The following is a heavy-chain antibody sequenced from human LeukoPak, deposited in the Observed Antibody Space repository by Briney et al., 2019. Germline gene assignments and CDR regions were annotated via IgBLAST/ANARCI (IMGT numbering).Heavy chain of an antibody. CDR3: AKVGVYSYGYMDV. Sequence: GGSLRLSCAASGFTLSSYAMSWVRQAPGKGLEWVSAISGSGGSTYYADSVKGRFTISRDNSKNTLYLQMNSLRAEDTAVYYCAKVGVYSYGYMDVWGKGTTVTVSS. CDR2: ISGSGGST. CDR1: GFTLSSYA. D-gene: IGHD5-18*01. J-gene: IGHJ6*04. V-gene: IGHV3-23*01.